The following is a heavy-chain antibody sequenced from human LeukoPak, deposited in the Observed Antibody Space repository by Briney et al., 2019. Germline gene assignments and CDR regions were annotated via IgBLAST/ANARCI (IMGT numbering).Heavy chain of an antibody. V-gene: IGHV3-23*01. CDR2: ISGSGGST. J-gene: IGHJ4*02. D-gene: IGHD1-26*01. Sequence: GGSLRLSCVGSGFTFSSHEMNWVRQAPGKGLEWVSTISGSGGSTYYADSVKGRFTISRDNSKDTLYLQMNSLRAEDTAVYYCAKDSGQSGSHSDYWGQGTLVTVSS. CDR1: GFTFSSHE. CDR3: AKDSGQSGSHSDY.